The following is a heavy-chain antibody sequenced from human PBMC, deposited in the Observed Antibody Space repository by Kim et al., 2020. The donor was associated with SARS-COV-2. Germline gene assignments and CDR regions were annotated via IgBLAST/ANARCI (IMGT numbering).Heavy chain of an antibody. D-gene: IGHD6-19*01. V-gene: IGHV3-23*01. J-gene: IGHJ4*02. CDR2: ISGSGGST. Sequence: GGSLRLSCAASGFTFSSYAMSWVRQAPGKGLEWVSAISGSGGSTYYADSVKGRFTISRDNSKNTLYLQMNSLRAEDTAVYYCARSRIAVAGTTRFDYWGQGTLVTVSS. CDR1: GFTFSSYA. CDR3: ARSRIAVAGTTRFDY.